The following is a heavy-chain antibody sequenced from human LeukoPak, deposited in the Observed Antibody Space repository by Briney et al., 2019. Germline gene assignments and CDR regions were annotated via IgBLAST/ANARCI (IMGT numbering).Heavy chain of an antibody. CDR2: INTNTGDA. D-gene: IGHD6-13*01. CDR3: ARGAAAGTGFDY. J-gene: IGHJ4*02. Sequence: ASVKVSCKASGYTFTVYSMHWLRQAPGQGLEWMGRINTNTGDATNARDFTGRFVFSLDTSVSTAYLQISSLKAEDTAVYYCARGAAAGTGFDYWGQGTLVTVSS. CDR1: GYTFTVYS. V-gene: IGHV7-4-1*02.